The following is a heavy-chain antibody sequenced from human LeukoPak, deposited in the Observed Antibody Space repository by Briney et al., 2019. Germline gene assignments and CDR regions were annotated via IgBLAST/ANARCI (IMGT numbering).Heavy chain of an antibody. CDR2: IYHSGST. D-gene: IGHD6-13*01. Sequence: WETLSLTCTVSGGSISSSSYYWGWIRQPPGKGLEWIGSIYHSGSTNYNPSLKSRVTISVDTSKNQFSLKLSSVTAADTAVYYCARDLLNHIAPYYYMDVWGKGTTVTVSS. V-gene: IGHV4-39*07. CDR3: ARDLLNHIAPYYYMDV. CDR1: GGSISSSSYY. J-gene: IGHJ6*03.